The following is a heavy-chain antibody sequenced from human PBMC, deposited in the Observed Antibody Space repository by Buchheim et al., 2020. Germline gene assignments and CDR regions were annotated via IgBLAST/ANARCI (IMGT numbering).Heavy chain of an antibody. CDR1: GFTFSSYA. CDR3: ATPYDFWSGSYYGMDV. V-gene: IGHV3-23*01. J-gene: IGHJ6*02. CDR2: ISGSGGST. D-gene: IGHD3-3*01. Sequence: EVQLLESGGGLVQPGGSLRLSCAASGFTFSSYAMSWVRQAPGKGLEWVSAISGSGGSTYYADSVKGRFTIPRANSKNKLYLQMNSLRAEDTAVYYCATPYDFWSGSYYGMDVWGQGTT.